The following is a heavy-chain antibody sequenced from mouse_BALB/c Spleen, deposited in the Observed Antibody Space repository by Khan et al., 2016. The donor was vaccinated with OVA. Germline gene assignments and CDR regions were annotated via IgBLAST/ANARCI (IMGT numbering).Heavy chain of an antibody. D-gene: IGHD2-14*01. CDR2: INPSTDYA. CDR1: GYIFTTYT. J-gene: IGHJ3*01. Sequence: QVQLQQSGAELARPGASVKMSCKASGYIFTTYTMHWVKQRPGQGLEWIGYINPSTDYANYNQKFKDKASLTADKSSSTAYMKLSSLTSEDSAVYCCASYYRYPAWFAYWGQGTLVTVSA. V-gene: IGHV1-4*01. CDR3: ASYYRYPAWFAY.